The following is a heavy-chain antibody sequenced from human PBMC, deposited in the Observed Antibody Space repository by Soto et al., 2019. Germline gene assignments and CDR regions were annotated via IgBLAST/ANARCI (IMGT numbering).Heavy chain of an antibody. V-gene: IGHV3-7*01. Sequence: PGGSLRLSCAATGFTFSNYAMTWVRQAPGKGLEWVANIKQDGSEKYYVDSVKGRFTISRDNAKNSLYLQMNSLRAEDTAVYYCARGGRAARPSWGQGTLVTVSS. J-gene: IGHJ4*02. CDR1: GFTFSNYA. CDR2: IKQDGSEK. D-gene: IGHD6-6*01. CDR3: ARGGRAARPS.